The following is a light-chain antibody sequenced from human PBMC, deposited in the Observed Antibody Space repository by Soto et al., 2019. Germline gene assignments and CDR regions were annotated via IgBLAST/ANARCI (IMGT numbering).Light chain of an antibody. V-gene: IGLV2-23*02. CDR3: CSYAGSSTWV. CDR1: SSDIGNYNL. J-gene: IGLJ3*02. Sequence: QSALTQPASVSGSPGQSVTISCTGASSDIGNYNLVSWYQQHPGKAPRLMIYEVNKRPSGVSDRFSGSKSGNTASLTISRLQAEDEADYYCCSYAGSSTWVFGGGTKLTVL. CDR2: EVN.